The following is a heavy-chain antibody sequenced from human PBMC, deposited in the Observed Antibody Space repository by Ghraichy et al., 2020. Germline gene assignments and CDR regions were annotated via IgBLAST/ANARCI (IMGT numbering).Heavy chain of an antibody. CDR2: IIPILDIT. CDR3: ARDSPMYYYDSSGYYFWWYDP. CDR1: GGTFSSYA. J-gene: IGHJ5*02. V-gene: IGHV1-69*04. D-gene: IGHD3-22*01. Sequence: VKVSCKASGGTFSSYAISWVRQAPGQGLEWMGRIIPILDITNYAQRFQGRVTITADKSTSTAYMELSSLRSEDTAVYYCARDSPMYYYDSSGYYFWWYDPWGQGTLITVSS.